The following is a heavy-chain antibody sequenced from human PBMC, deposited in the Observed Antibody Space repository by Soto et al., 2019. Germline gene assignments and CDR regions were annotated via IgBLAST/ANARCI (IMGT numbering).Heavy chain of an antibody. V-gene: IGHV3-7*05. J-gene: IGHJ3*02. D-gene: IGHD3-22*01. Sequence: DVHLMESGGCLVQPGGSLRLSCAASGFTFSYYWMTWVRQAPGKGLEWVANIRRDGGEEHYVDNVKARFSVSRDNGKGSLHLKTNSLRNADTAVYYCARDAIYSDRSLYYDVFDIWGQGTMVTVSS. CDR2: IRRDGGEE. CDR1: GFTFSYYW. CDR3: ARDAIYSDRSLYYDVFDI.